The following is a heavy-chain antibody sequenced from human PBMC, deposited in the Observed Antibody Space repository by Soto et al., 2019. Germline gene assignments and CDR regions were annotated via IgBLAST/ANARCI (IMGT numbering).Heavy chain of an antibody. D-gene: IGHD1-1*01. J-gene: IGHJ6*02. CDR1: GGSISGYY. CDR2: IFYRGNT. CDR3: TRHAIIPKLQYGMDV. Sequence: PSETLSLTCTVSGGSISGYYWSWIRQPPGKGLEWIGYIFYRGNTLYNPSLQSRVTISVDTSKNQFFLGLTSVPAADTAVYYCTRHAIIPKLQYGMDVWGQGASVTVSS. V-gene: IGHV4-59*01.